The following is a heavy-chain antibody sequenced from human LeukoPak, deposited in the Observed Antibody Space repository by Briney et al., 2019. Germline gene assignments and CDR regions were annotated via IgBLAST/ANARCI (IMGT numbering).Heavy chain of an antibody. CDR1: GGSISSYY. Sequence: PSETLSLTCTVSGGSISSYYWSWIRQPPGKGLEWIGEINHSGSTNYNPSLKSRVTISVDTSKNQFSLKLSSVTAADTAVYYCARAPPTMSDAFDIWGQGTMVTVSS. J-gene: IGHJ3*02. V-gene: IGHV4-34*01. CDR2: INHSGST. CDR3: ARAPPTMSDAFDI. D-gene: IGHD5-12*01.